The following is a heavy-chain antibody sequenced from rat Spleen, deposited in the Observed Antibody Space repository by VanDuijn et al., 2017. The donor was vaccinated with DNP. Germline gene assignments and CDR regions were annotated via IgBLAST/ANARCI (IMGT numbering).Heavy chain of an antibody. Sequence: EVKLVESGGGLVQPGRSLKLSCVASGFTFSDYNMAWVRQAPAEGLECVASIIYDGSRTYFRDSVKGRFTISRDNAKSTLYLQMDSLRSEDTATYYCTRPRGSYGGYRVDAWGQGTSVSVSS. D-gene: IGHD1-11*01. V-gene: IGHV5-7*01. CDR3: TRPRGSYGGYRVDA. CDR1: GFTFSDYN. CDR2: IIYDGSRT. J-gene: IGHJ4*01.